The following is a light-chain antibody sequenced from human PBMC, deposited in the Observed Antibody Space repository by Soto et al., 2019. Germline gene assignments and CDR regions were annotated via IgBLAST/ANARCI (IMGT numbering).Light chain of an antibody. J-gene: IGLJ1*01. CDR2: GNT. CDR3: QSHDSSLHASV. V-gene: IGLV1-40*01. CDR1: SSNIGAGYD. Sequence: QSVLXQPPSVSGAPGQRVTISCTGSSSNIGAGYDVHWYLQLPGTAPKLLIYGNTNRPSGVPDRFSGSKSGSSASLAITGLQAEDEADYYCQSHDSSLHASVFGTGTKVTVL.